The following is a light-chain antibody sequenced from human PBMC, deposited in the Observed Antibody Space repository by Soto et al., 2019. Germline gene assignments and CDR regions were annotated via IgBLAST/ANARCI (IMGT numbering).Light chain of an antibody. CDR2: DAS. CDR3: QQYGSSPPRIT. J-gene: IGKJ5*01. Sequence: EIVLTQSPGPLSLSPGERATLSCRASQSVTSNYLAWYQQKPGQAPRLLIYDASNRATGIPARFSGSGSGTDFTLTISRLEPEDFAVYYCQQYGSSPPRITFGQGTRLEIK. V-gene: IGKV3-20*01. CDR1: QSVTSNY.